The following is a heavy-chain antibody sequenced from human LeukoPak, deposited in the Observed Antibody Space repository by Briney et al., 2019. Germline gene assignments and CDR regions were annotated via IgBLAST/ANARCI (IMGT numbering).Heavy chain of an antibody. Sequence: PSETLSLTCTVSGGSISSYYWSWIRQPAGKGLEWIGRIYASGSTNYNPSLKSQVTMSVDTSKNQFSLKLTSVTAADTAVYYCAREYSSSSGKNTFDIWGQGTMVTVSS. CDR1: GGSISSYY. V-gene: IGHV4-4*07. CDR3: AREYSSSSGKNTFDI. CDR2: IYASGST. J-gene: IGHJ3*02. D-gene: IGHD6-6*01.